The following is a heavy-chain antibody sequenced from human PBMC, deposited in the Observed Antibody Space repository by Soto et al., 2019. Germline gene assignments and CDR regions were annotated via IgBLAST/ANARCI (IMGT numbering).Heavy chain of an antibody. CDR2: VDGDGIIT. V-gene: IGHV3-74*01. Sequence: PGGSLRLSCAASGFTFRVYWMYWVRHAPGKGLVWVSRVDGDGIITNYADSVRGRFTISRDNAKNTLYLQMNSLRAEDTAIYYCARDPRNLGLDPWGQGTLVTVSS. CDR1: GFTFRVYW. CDR3: ARDPRNLGLDP. J-gene: IGHJ5*02.